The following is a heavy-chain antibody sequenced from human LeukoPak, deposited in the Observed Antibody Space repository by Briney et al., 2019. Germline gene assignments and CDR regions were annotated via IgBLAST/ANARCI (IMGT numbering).Heavy chain of an antibody. D-gene: IGHD3-10*01. Sequence: SQTLSLTCTVSGGSISSGSYCWSWIRQPAGKGLEWIGHIYSSGSTNYNPSLKSRVTISVDTSKNQFSLKLGSVTAADTAAYYCARDRVAYYYGSGSSQPAFDIWGQGTMVTVSS. CDR2: IYSSGST. CDR3: ARDRVAYYYGSGSSQPAFDI. CDR1: GGSISSGSYC. V-gene: IGHV4-61*09. J-gene: IGHJ3*02.